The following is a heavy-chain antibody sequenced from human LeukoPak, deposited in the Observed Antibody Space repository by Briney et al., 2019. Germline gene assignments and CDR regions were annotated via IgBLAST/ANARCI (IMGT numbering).Heavy chain of an antibody. Sequence: GSSVKVSCKASGGTFSSYAISWVRQATGQGLEWMGWMNPNSGNTGYAQKFQGRVTITRNTSISTAYMELSSLRSEDTAVYYCARGGYCSGGSCYSKPFDYWGQGTLVTVSS. D-gene: IGHD2-15*01. V-gene: IGHV1-8*03. CDR3: ARGGYCSGGSCYSKPFDY. CDR1: GGTFSSYA. CDR2: MNPNSGNT. J-gene: IGHJ4*02.